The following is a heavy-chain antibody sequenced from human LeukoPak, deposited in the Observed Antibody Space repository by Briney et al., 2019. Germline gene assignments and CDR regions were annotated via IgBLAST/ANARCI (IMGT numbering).Heavy chain of an antibody. D-gene: IGHD2-2*01. CDR3: ARVNAGPLYYYYGMDV. CDR1: GFTFSSYG. V-gene: IGHV3-33*01. Sequence: GGSLRLSCAASGFTFSSYGMHWVRQAPGKGLEWVAVIWYDGSNKYYADSVKGRFTISRDNSKNTLYLQMNSLRAEDTAVYYCARVNAGPLYYYYGMDVWGQGTTVTVSS. CDR2: IWYDGSNK. J-gene: IGHJ6*02.